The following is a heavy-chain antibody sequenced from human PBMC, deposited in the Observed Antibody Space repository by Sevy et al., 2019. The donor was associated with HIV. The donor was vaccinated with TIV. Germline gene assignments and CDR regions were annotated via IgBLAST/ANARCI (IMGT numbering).Heavy chain of an antibody. D-gene: IGHD6-13*01. J-gene: IGHJ4*02. Sequence: GESLKISCAASGFSLNSYWMSWVRQAPGKGLEWVANIKQDGSVKYYVESVKGRFTISRDNARNLLYLQMNSLRAEDTALYYCVRAIAADGSFWGQGTLVTVSS. CDR1: GFSLNSYW. CDR3: VRAIAADGSF. CDR2: IKQDGSVK. V-gene: IGHV3-7*01.